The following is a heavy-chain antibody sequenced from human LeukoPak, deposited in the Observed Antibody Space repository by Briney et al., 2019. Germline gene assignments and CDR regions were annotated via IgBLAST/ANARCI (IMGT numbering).Heavy chain of an antibody. CDR3: ARSWLNQPYNWFDP. CDR1: GVSISSYY. J-gene: IGHJ5*02. V-gene: IGHV4-4*07. D-gene: IGHD3-22*01. Sequence: SETLSLTCSVSGVSISSYYGSWIRQPAGKGLEWIGRIYIGGSTNYNPSLKRRVTMSVDTSKNQFSLRLSSVTAADTAVYYCARSWLNQPYNWFDPWGRGTRVTVSS. CDR2: IYIGGST.